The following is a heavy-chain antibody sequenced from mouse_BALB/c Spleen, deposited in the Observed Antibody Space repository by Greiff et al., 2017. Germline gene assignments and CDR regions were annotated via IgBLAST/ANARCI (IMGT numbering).Heavy chain of an antibody. CDR3: TSYYYGSSYWFAY. CDR1: GFTFSNYW. V-gene: IGHV6-6*02. J-gene: IGHJ3*01. Sequence: EVQGVESGGGLVQPGGSMKLSCVASGFTFSNYWMNWVRQSPEKGLEWVAEIRLKSNNYATHYAESVKGRFTISRDDSKSSVYLQMNNLRAEDTGIYYCTSYYYGSSYWFAYWGQGTLVTVSA. CDR2: IRLKSNNYAT. D-gene: IGHD1-1*01.